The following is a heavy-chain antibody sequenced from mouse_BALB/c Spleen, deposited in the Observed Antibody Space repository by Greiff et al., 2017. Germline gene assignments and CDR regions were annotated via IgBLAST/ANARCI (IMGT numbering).Heavy chain of an antibody. J-gene: IGHJ2*01. CDR3: AKGHGDDGVDY. CDR2: ISYSGST. V-gene: IGHV3-2*02. D-gene: IGHD2-2*01. Sequence: EVKLMESGPGLVKPSQSLSLTCTVTGYSITSDYAWYWIRQFPGNKLEWMGYISYSGSTSYNPSLKSRISITRDTSKNQFFLQLNSVTNEDTATYYCAKGHGDDGVDYWGQGTTLTVSS. CDR1: GYSITSDYA.